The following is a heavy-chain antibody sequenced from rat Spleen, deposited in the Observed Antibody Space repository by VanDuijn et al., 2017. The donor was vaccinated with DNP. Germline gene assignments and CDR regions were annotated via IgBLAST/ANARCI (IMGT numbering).Heavy chain of an antibody. D-gene: IGHD1-1*01. CDR1: GFTFSDYA. Sequence: EVQLVESGGDLVQPGRSLILSCAASGFTFSDYAMAWVRQAPTKGLEWVAYISYDGGSTYYGDSVKGRFTISRNVAKSTLYLQMNSLRSEDMSTYYCARHHYSGFDYWGQGVMVTVSS. V-gene: IGHV5-17*01. J-gene: IGHJ2*01. CDR3: ARHHYSGFDY. CDR2: ISYDGGST.